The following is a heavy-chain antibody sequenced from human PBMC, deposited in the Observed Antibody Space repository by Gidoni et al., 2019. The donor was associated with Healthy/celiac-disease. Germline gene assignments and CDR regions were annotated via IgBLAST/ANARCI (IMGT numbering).Heavy chain of an antibody. V-gene: IGHV1-46*01. CDR3: ARDRGYCSGGSCYPGNWFDP. D-gene: IGHD2-15*01. Sequence: QVQLVQSGAEVKKPGASVKVSCKASGYTFTRYYMHWVRQCPGQGLEWMGIINPSGGSTSYAQKFQGRVTMTRDTSTSTVYMELSSLRSEDTAVYYCARDRGYCSGGSCYPGNWFDPWGQGTLVTVSS. CDR1: GYTFTRYY. CDR2: INPSGGST. J-gene: IGHJ5*02.